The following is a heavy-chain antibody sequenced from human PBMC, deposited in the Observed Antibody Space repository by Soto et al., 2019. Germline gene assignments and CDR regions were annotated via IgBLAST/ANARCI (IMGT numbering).Heavy chain of an antibody. J-gene: IGHJ5*02. CDR3: ARRDRSGYSYWLDT. D-gene: IGHD3-22*01. CDR1: GGSISDGYY. Sequence: SETLSLTCTVSGGSISDGYYWSWIRQHPGKGLEWIGSISYSGSTSYNPSLKSRLTISVDRSKSQFSLNLSSVTAADTAVYYCARRDRSGYSYWLDTWGQGTLVTVSS. V-gene: IGHV4-31*03. CDR2: ISYSGST.